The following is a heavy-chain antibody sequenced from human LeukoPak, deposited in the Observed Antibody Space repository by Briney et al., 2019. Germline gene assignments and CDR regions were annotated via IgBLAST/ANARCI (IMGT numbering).Heavy chain of an antibody. CDR2: INHSGST. V-gene: IGHV4-34*01. J-gene: IGHJ4*02. Sequence: PSETLSLTCAVYGGSFSGYYWSWIRQPPGKGLEWIGEINHSGSTNYNPSLKSRVTISVDTSKNQFSLKLSSVTAADTAVYYCARVVVRDANNYKDYWGQGTLVTVSS. CDR1: GGSFSGYY. CDR3: ARVVVRDANNYKDY. D-gene: IGHD5-24*01.